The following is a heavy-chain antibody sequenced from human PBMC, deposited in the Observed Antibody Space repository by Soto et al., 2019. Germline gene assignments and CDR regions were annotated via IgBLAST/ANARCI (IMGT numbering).Heavy chain of an antibody. CDR3: ASSSGNNYGVGRNYYFDY. Sequence: QVQLVQSGAEVKKPGSSVKVSCKTSGGTFSTYSIVWVRQAPGEGLEWMGGIIPIFGTANYAQKFQDRVTITTDKSTNTAFMELSRVKSEDTAMYYCASSSGNNYGVGRNYYFDYWGQGTLVTVSS. CDR1: GGTFSTYS. CDR2: IIPIFGTA. D-gene: IGHD1-26*01. J-gene: IGHJ4*02. V-gene: IGHV1-69*06.